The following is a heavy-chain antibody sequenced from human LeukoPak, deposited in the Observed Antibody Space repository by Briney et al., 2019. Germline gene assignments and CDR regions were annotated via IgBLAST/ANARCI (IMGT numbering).Heavy chain of an antibody. CDR1: GFSFSSYT. J-gene: IGHJ4*02. CDR2: ISYDGTSK. Sequence: PGGSLRLSCAASGFSFSSYTMNWVRQAPGKGLEWVAIISYDGTSKYYADSVKGRFTISRDNSKNTVYLQMNSLRAEDTAVYYCARGRLNSMVRGVTLGGHYWGQGTLVTVSS. D-gene: IGHD3-10*01. CDR3: ARGRLNSMVRGVTLGGHY. V-gene: IGHV3-30-3*01.